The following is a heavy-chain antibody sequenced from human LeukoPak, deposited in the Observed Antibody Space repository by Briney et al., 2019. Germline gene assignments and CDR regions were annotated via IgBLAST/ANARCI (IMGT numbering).Heavy chain of an antibody. V-gene: IGHV3-66*02. Sequence: PGGSLRLSCAASGLTVSSSYMSWVRQAPGKGLERVSVIYSGGSTYYADSVKGRFTTSRGNSKNTLFLQMNSLRAEDTAVYYCASFEGGLRLSWGQGTLVTVSS. CDR1: GLTVSSSY. D-gene: IGHD3-16*01. CDR2: IYSGGST. CDR3: ASFEGGLRLS. J-gene: IGHJ5*02.